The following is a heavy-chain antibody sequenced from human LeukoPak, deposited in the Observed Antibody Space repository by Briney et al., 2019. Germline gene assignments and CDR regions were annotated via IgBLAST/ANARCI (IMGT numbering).Heavy chain of an antibody. CDR3: ASPYYYGSGSYNLGAFDI. CDR1: GFTVSSNY. Sequence: GGSLRLSCAASGFTVSSNYMSWVRQAPGKGLEWVSVIYRGGSTYSADSVNGRFTISRDNSKNTLYLQMNSLRAEDTAVYYCASPYYYGSGSYNLGAFDIWGQGTMVTVSS. J-gene: IGHJ3*02. V-gene: IGHV3-66*01. CDR2: IYRGGST. D-gene: IGHD3-10*01.